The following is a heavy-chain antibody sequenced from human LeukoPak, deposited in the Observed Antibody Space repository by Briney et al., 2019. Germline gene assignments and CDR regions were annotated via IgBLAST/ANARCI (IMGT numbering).Heavy chain of an antibody. CDR2: ISYDGSNK. V-gene: IGHV3-30*18. Sequence: PGRSLRLSCAASGFTFSSYGMHWVRQAPGKGLEWVAVISYDGSNKYYADSVKGRFTISRNNSKNTLYLQMNSLRAEDTAVYYCAKTRDAWGNASDIWGQGTMVTVSS. D-gene: IGHD3-16*01. CDR3: AKTRDAWGNASDI. CDR1: GFTFSSYG. J-gene: IGHJ3*02.